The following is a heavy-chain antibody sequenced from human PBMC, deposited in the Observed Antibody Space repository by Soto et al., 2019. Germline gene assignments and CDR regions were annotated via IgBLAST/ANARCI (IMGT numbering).Heavy chain of an antibody. J-gene: IGHJ4*02. CDR1: VFTFSSYS. V-gene: IGHV3-21*01. CDR3: ATGDSYGYKDGVDY. Sequence: WGSLRLSCSASVFTFSSYSMNWFRQAPGKGLEWVSSISSSSSYIYYADSVKGRFTISRDNAKNSLYLQMNSLRAEDTAVYYCATGDSYGYKDGVDYWGQGTLVTVSS. CDR2: ISSSSSYI. D-gene: IGHD5-18*01.